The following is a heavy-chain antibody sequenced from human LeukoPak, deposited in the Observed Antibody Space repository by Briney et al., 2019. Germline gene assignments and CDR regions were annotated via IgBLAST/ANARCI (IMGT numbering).Heavy chain of an antibody. Sequence: PSETLSLTCTVSGGSISSYYWSWNRQPAGKGMEWDGRIYTSGSRNYTPSLKSPVTMSVDTSKIHFSLKLSSVTAADTALYYCARDLRARWFYPWGQGTLVTVSS. V-gene: IGHV4-4*07. CDR2: IYTSGSR. CDR1: GGSISSYY. J-gene: IGHJ5*02. CDR3: ARDLRARWFYP.